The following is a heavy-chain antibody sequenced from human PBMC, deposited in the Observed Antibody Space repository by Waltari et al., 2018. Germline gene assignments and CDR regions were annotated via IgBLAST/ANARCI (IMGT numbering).Heavy chain of an antibody. J-gene: IGHJ5*02. V-gene: IGHV4-34*01. Sequence: QVQLQQWGAGLLTHSEPLSLTCAVYGGSFSGYYWRWIRQPPGKGLEWIGEINHSGSTNYNPSLKRRFTISVDTSKNQFSLKLSSVTAADTAVYYCARGHSGRGFDPWGQGTLVTVSS. CDR1: GGSFSGYY. CDR2: INHSGST. D-gene: IGHD1-26*01. CDR3: ARGHSGRGFDP.